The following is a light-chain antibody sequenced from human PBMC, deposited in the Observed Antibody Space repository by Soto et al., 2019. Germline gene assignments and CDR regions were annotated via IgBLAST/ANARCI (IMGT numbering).Light chain of an antibody. V-gene: IGKV1-9*01. CDR3: QHLNSYPLT. CDR1: QDISTY. CDR2: AAS. J-gene: IGKJ4*01. Sequence: DIQLTQSPSFLSASVGDRVTITCRASQDISTYLAWYQQKPGKAPKLLIYAASTLQSGVPLTFSGSGSGTEFTLTISSLQPEHFATYYCQHLNSYPLTFGGGTKV.